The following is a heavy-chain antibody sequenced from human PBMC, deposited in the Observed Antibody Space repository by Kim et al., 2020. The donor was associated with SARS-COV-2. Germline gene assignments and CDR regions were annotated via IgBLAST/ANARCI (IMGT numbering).Heavy chain of an antibody. D-gene: IGHD2-2*01. Sequence: GGSLRLSCAASGFSFSSYSMAWVRQAPGKGLEWVASINRKSDYIYYTDSVKGRFIISRATAKNSLSLQMNYLRAEDTAVYSCPKGLPAYAEPFDSCGQGT. CDR1: GFSFSSYS. J-gene: IGHJ4*03. CDR2: INRKSDYI. CDR3: PKGLPAYAEPFDS. V-gene: IGHV3-21*01.